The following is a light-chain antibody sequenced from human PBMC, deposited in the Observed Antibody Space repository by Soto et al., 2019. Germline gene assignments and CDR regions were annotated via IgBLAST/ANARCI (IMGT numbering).Light chain of an antibody. V-gene: IGKV3-20*01. Sequence: EIVLTQSPGTLSLSPGERATLSCRASQSVSTNYLAWYQQKPGQAPRLLIHGASNRATGIPDRFSGSGSGTDFTLTISRLETEDFAVFYCQQYGSSPATFGQGTRLEIK. CDR2: GAS. J-gene: IGKJ5*01. CDR3: QQYGSSPAT. CDR1: QSVSTNY.